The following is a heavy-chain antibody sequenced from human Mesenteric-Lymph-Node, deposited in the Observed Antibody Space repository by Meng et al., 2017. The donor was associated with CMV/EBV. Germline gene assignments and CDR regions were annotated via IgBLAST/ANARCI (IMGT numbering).Heavy chain of an antibody. J-gene: IGHJ3*02. CDR3: ARGGGYCSSTSCYRAFDI. CDR2: MNPNSGGT. V-gene: IGHV1-2*02. CDR1: GYTFTSYD. D-gene: IGHD2-2*02. Sequence: ASVKVSCKAFGYTFTSYDINWVRQATGQGLEWMGWMNPNSGGTNYAQKFQGRVTMTRDTSISTAYMELSRLRSDDTAVYYCARGGGYCSSTSCYRAFDIWGQGTMVTVSS.